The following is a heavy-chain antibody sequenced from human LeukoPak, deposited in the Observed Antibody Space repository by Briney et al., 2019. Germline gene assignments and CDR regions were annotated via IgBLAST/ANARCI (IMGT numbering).Heavy chain of an antibody. Sequence: SETLSLTCTVSGGSISHYYWSWIRQPPGKGLEWIGYIYYSGSTNYNPSLKSRVTISVDTSKNQFSLKLSSVTAADTAVYYCARHVGYSSGWYLHRDYYYYYGMDVWGQGTTVTVSS. D-gene: IGHD6-19*01. J-gene: IGHJ6*02. V-gene: IGHV4-59*08. CDR1: GGSISHYY. CDR3: ARHVGYSSGWYLHRDYYYYYGMDV. CDR2: IYYSGST.